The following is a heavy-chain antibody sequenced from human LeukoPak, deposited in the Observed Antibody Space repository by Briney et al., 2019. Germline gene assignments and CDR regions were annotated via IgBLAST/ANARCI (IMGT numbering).Heavy chain of an antibody. CDR2: TYYRSKWYN. CDR3: ARANSGDIVVVPAAPLFDY. Sequence: SQTLSLTCAISGDSVSSNSAAWNWIRQSPSRGLEWLGRTYYRSKWYNDYAVSVKSRITINPDTSKNQFSLQLGSVTPEDTAVYYCARANSGDIVVVPAAPLFDYWGQGTLVTVSS. V-gene: IGHV6-1*01. D-gene: IGHD2-2*01. CDR1: GDSVSSNSAA. J-gene: IGHJ4*02.